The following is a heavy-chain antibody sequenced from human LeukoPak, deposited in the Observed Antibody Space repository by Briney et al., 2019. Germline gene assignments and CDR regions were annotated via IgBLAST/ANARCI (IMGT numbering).Heavy chain of an antibody. J-gene: IGHJ4*02. D-gene: IGHD6-13*01. CDR3: AKDLYSSSWGGFDY. CDR2: ISWNSGSI. Sequence: GGSLRLSCAASGFTIGDYAMHWVRQAPGKGLEWVSGISWNSGSIGYADSVKGRFTISRDNAKNSLYLQMNSLRAEDMALYYCAKDLYSSSWGGFDYWGQGTLVTVSS. CDR1: GFTIGDYA. V-gene: IGHV3-9*03.